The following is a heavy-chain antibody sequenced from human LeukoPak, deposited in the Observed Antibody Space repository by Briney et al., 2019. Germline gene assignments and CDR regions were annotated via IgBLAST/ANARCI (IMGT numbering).Heavy chain of an antibody. CDR1: GYTFTSYY. Sequence: GAPVKVSFKASGYTFTSYYIHWVRQAPGQGLEWMGVIKCSGGGTHYAQKFQGRVTMTRDMSTSTVYMDLSSLRSEDTAVYYCVREAGITGTTPLDYWGQGTLVTVSS. J-gene: IGHJ4*02. V-gene: IGHV1-46*01. CDR3: VREAGITGTTPLDY. CDR2: IKCSGGGT. D-gene: IGHD1-20*01.